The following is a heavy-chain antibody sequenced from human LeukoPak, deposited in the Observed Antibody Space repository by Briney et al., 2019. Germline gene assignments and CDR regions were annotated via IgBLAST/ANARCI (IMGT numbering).Heavy chain of an antibody. CDR1: GFTFRIFW. D-gene: IGHD3-9*01. J-gene: IGHJ6*02. CDR3: ARVSVTYILTGYPYGMDV. Sequence: GGSLRLSCATSGFTFRIFWMHWVRQVPGKGLVWVSRINSDGSSTSYADSVKGRFTISRDNAKNTLYLQMNSLRAEDTAVYYCARVSVTYILTGYPYGMDVWGQGTTVTVSS. CDR2: INSDGSST. V-gene: IGHV3-74*01.